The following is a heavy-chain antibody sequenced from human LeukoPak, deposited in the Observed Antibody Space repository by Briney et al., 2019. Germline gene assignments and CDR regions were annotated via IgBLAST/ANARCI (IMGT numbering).Heavy chain of an antibody. CDR3: AVEDTAGRPGRTVDI. CDR2: INHSGST. J-gene: IGHJ3*02. V-gene: IGHV4-34*01. Sequence: PSETLSLTCALYGGSFSVYYWSWIRHPPGKGLECIGEINHSGSTNYNPSLKSRVTISVDTSKNQFSLKLSSVTAADTAVYCCAVEDTAGRPGRTVDIWGQGTMVTVSS. D-gene: IGHD5-18*01. CDR1: GGSFSVYY.